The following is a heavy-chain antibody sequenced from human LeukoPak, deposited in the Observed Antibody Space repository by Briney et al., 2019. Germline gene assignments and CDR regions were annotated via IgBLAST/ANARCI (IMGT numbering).Heavy chain of an antibody. CDR1: GFTFSSYS. Sequence: GGSLRLSCAASGFTFSSYSMNWVRQAPGQGLEWVSSISSSSSYRYYADSVKGRFTISRDNAKNSLYLQMNSLRAEDTAVYYCARAELIVGATRSDYWGQGTLVTVSS. J-gene: IGHJ4*02. D-gene: IGHD1-26*01. CDR2: ISSSSSYR. CDR3: ARAELIVGATRSDY. V-gene: IGHV3-21*03.